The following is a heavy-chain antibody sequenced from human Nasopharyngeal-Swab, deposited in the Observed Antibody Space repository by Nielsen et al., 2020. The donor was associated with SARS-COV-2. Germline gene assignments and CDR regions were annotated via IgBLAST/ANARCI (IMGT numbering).Heavy chain of an antibody. Sequence: GGSLRLSCAASGFTFSSYAMSWVRQAPGKGLEWVSAISGSGGSTYYADSVKGRFTISRDNAKISLYLQMNSLRAEDTAVYYCARDYTRFDYWGQGTLVTVSS. CDR2: ISGSGGST. J-gene: IGHJ4*02. D-gene: IGHD3-16*01. CDR1: GFTFSSYA. V-gene: IGHV3-23*01. CDR3: ARDYTRFDY.